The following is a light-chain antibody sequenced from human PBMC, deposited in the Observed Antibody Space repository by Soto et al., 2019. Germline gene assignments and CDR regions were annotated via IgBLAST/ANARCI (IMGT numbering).Light chain of an antibody. J-gene: IGKJ3*01. CDR3: EQTYTIPFT. Sequence: DIQMTQSPSSLSASVGDRVTIACRASQYISSYLNWYQQRPGKAPKLLIYGASSLQGGVPSRFGGSGSGTDFALTISSLQPEDFATYYCEQTYTIPFTFGPGTKVDI. CDR1: QYISSY. CDR2: GAS. V-gene: IGKV1-39*01.